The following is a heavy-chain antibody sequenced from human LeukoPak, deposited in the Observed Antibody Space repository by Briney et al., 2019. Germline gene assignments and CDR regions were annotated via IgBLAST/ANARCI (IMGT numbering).Heavy chain of an antibody. CDR3: ARAIYSYGRRIDY. J-gene: IGHJ4*02. D-gene: IGHD5-18*01. Sequence: PSETLSLTCAVYGGSFSGYYWSWIRQPPGKGLEWIGEINHSGSTNYNPSLKSRVTISVDTSKNQFSLKLSSVTAADTAVYYCARAIYSYGRRIDYWGQGTLVTVSS. CDR2: INHSGST. CDR1: GGSFSGYY. V-gene: IGHV4-34*01.